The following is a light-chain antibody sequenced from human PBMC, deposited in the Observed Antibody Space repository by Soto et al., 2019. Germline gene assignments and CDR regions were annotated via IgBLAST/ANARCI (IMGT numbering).Light chain of an antibody. CDR1: QSISTW. V-gene: IGKV1-5*03. CDR3: QQYNSYGT. J-gene: IGKJ1*01. Sequence: DIQMTQSPSTLSASVGDRVTITCRASQSISTWLAWYQQKPGKAPKLLIYKASSLESGVPSRFSGSGSGTEFTLTISSLQPDDCGTYYCQQYNSYGTFGQGTKVEIK. CDR2: KAS.